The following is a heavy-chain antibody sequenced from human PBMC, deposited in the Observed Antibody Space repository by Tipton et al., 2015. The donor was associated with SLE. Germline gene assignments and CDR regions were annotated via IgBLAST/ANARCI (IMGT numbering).Heavy chain of an antibody. V-gene: IGHV4-39*07. J-gene: IGHJ4*02. CDR1: GDSISSSSYY. Sequence: TLSLTCTVSGDSISSSSYYWGWIRQPPGKGLEWIGSLYYVGSTYYNPSLKSRVTISLDTSKNQFSLKLSSVTAADTAVYYCARYWQLGGGFDYWGQGTLVTVSS. CDR2: LYYVGST. D-gene: IGHD6-6*01. CDR3: ARYWQLGGGFDY.